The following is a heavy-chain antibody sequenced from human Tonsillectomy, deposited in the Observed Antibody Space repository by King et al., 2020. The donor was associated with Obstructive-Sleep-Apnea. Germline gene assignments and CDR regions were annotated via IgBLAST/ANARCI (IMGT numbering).Heavy chain of an antibody. CDR3: AKDIGGSGSNYFDY. CDR1: GSTFGDYA. J-gene: IGHJ4*02. CDR2: ISCNSGSI. D-gene: IGHD3-10*01. V-gene: IGHV3-9*01. Sequence: VQLVESGGGLIQPGRSLRLSCAAAGSTFGDYALHCCRRSPGRSLERVSGISCNSGSIGYAHSVKGRFTISRDNAKNSLYLQMNSLRAEETAVYYCAKDIGGSGSNYFDYWGQGTLVTVSS.